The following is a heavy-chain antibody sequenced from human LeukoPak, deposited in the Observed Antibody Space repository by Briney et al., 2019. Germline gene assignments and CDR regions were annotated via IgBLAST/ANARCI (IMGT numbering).Heavy chain of an antibody. CDR1: GYTFTGYY. V-gene: IGHV1-2*02. J-gene: IGHJ5*02. CDR3: ARASSIAAAGTSQDGWFDP. CDR2: INPNSGGT. D-gene: IGHD6-13*01. Sequence: GASVKVSCKASGYTFTGYYMHWVRQAPGQGLEWMGWINPNSGGTNYAQKFQGRVTMTRDTSISTAYMELSRLRSDDTAVYYCARASSIAAAGTSQDGWFDPWGQGTLVTVSS.